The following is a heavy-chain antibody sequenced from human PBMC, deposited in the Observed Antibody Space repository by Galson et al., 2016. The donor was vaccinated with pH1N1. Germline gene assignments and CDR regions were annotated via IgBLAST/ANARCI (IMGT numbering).Heavy chain of an antibody. CDR1: GLPFDDYY. CDR2: IRGKRFGQTT. J-gene: IGHJ5*02. Sequence: SLRLSCVASGLPFDDYYFMWIRQAPDGGLEWVSFIRGKRFGQTTEHAASVKGRFSISRDDSKNTAYLQMNSLKVDDTAIYYCTSLRFGHNWFDPWGQGSLVIVS. CDR3: TSLRFGHNWFDP. D-gene: IGHD3-10*01. V-gene: IGHV3-49*03.